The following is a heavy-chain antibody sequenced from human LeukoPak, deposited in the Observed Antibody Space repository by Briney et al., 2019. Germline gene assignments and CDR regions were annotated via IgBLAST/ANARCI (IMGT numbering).Heavy chain of an antibody. D-gene: IGHD1-26*01. Sequence: SVKVSCKASGGTFSSYAISWVRQAPGQGLEWMGKIIPILGIANYAQKFQGRVTITADKSTSTAYMELSSLRSEDTAVYYCARDRYSGSTYYFDYWGQGTLVTVSS. V-gene: IGHV1-69*04. J-gene: IGHJ4*02. CDR3: ARDRYSGSTYYFDY. CDR1: GGTFSSYA. CDR2: IIPILGIA.